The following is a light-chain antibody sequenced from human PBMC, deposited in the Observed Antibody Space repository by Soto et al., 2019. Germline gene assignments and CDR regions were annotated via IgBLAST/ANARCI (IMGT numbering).Light chain of an antibody. V-gene: IGLV2-14*01. J-gene: IGLJ1*01. CDR3: SSYTSSSTDV. CDR2: EVS. Sequence: QSALTQPASVSGSPGQSITISCTGTSSDVGGYNYVSWYQQHPGKAPKLMIYEVSNRPSGVSNRFSGSKSGNTASLTISGLQAEHEADYYCSSYTSSSTDVFGTGTKLTVL. CDR1: SSDVGGYNY.